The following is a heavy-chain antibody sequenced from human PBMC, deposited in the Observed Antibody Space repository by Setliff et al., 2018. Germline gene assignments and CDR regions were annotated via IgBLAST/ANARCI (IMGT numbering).Heavy chain of an antibody. CDR3: SRLVRYCTTTTCQRLLGEEV. V-gene: IGHV1-18*01. D-gene: IGHD2-8*01. Sequence: ASVKVSCKASGGTFRTDGFNWVRQAPGQGLEWMGWISPYTGNTYSAQRFQGRVTLTTDTSTGTAYMELRSLKSDDTAVYYCSRLVRYCTTTTCQRLLGEEVWGQGTLVTVS. J-gene: IGHJ4*02. CDR1: GGTFRTDG. CDR2: ISPYTGNT.